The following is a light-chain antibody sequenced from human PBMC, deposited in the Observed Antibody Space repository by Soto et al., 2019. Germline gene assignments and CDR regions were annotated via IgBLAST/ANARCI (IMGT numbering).Light chain of an antibody. CDR1: SSDVGSYNL. J-gene: IGLJ3*02. Sequence: QSALTQPASVSGSPGQSITISCTGTSSDVGSYNLVSWYQHHPGKAPKLMIYEGSKRPSGVSNRFSGSKSGNTASLTISGLQAEDEAEYYCCSYAVSSTYWVFGGGTQLTVL. CDR2: EGS. CDR3: CSYAVSSTYWV. V-gene: IGLV2-23*01.